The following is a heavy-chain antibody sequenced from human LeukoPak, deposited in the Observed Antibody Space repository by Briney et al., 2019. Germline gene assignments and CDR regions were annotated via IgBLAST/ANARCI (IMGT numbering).Heavy chain of an antibody. J-gene: IGHJ1*01. V-gene: IGHV4-59*12. Sequence: SETLSLTCTVSGGSMISYYYGWIRQPPGKGLEWIGKIYYTGSTNYNPSLESRVTISIDTSKNHFSLRLNSVTAADTPVYYCACGDSAGFQHWGPGTLVTVSS. CDR1: GGSMISYY. CDR3: ACGDSAGFQH. D-gene: IGHD2-21*01. CDR2: IYYTGST.